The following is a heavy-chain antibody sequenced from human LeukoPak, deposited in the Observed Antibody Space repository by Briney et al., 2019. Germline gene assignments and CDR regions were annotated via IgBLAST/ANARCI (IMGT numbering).Heavy chain of an antibody. D-gene: IGHD2-15*01. CDR2: ISSSSSYI. CDR1: GFTFSSYS. V-gene: IGHV3-21*01. CDR3: ARGGIVVVVAETFDP. Sequence: GGSLRLSCAASGFTFSSYSMNWVRQAPGKGLEWVSSISSSSSYIYYADSVKGRFTISRDNAKNSLYLQMNSLRAEDTAVYYCARGGIVVVVAETFDPWGQGTLVTVSS. J-gene: IGHJ5*02.